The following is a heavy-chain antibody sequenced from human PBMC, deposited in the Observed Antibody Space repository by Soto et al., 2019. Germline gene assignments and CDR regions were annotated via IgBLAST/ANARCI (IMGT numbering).Heavy chain of an antibody. CDR1: GFTFSSYA. V-gene: IGHV3-23*01. CDR2: IGDSGGST. J-gene: IGHJ4*02. CDR3: AKLGGGFGYCSSTSYYGFDY. Sequence: EVQLLESGGGLVQRGGSLRLSCAASGFTFSSYAMSWVRQDPGKGLEWVSGIGDSGGSTYFADSVKGRLTICRDSSKNTLYMQLNSLRAEHTALYSGAKLGGGFGYCSSTSYYGFDYWGQGDLVAVSS. D-gene: IGHD2-2*03.